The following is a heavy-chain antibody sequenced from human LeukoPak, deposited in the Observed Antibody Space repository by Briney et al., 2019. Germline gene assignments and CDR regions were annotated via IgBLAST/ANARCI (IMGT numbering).Heavy chain of an antibody. CDR2: IYHSGST. CDR3: ARQGGGAYYYDSSGYFDY. D-gene: IGHD3-22*01. CDR1: GYCISSGYY. Sequence: SETLSLTCAVSGYCISSGYYWGWIRQPPGKGLEWIGSIYHSGSTYYNPSLKSRVTISVDTSKNQFSLKLSSVTAADTAVYYCARQGGGAYYYDSSGYFDYWGQGTLVTVSS. J-gene: IGHJ4*02. V-gene: IGHV4-38-2*01.